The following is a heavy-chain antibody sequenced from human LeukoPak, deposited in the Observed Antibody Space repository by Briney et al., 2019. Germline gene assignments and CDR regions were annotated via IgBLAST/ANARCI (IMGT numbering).Heavy chain of an antibody. V-gene: IGHV3-21*01. CDR2: ISTSSSYI. J-gene: IGHJ4*02. D-gene: IGHD5-12*01. CDR1: GFTFSSYS. Sequence: PGGSLRLSCAASGFTFSSYSMNWVRQAPVKGLEWVSSISTSSSYIYYADSVKGRFTISRDNAKNSLYLQMNSLRAEDTAVYYCARVSGYSGTIRGYFDYWGQGTLVTVSS. CDR3: ARVSGYSGTIRGYFDY.